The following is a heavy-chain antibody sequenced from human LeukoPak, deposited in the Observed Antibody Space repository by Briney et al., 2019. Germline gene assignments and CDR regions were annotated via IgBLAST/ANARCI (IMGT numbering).Heavy chain of an antibody. CDR3: ARSRDGYLVGFDY. V-gene: IGHV4-59*01. J-gene: IGHJ4*02. CDR1: GGSISSYY. D-gene: IGHD5-24*01. Sequence: SETLSLTCTVSGGSISSYYWSWIRQPPGKGLEWIGYIYYSGSTDYNPSLNSRVTISVDTSKNQFSLKLSSVTAADTAVYYCARSRDGYLVGFDYWGQGTLVTVSS. CDR2: IYYSGST.